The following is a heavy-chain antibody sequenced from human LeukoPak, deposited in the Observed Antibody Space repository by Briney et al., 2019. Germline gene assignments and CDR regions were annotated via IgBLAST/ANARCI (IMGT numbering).Heavy chain of an antibody. Sequence: ASVKVSCKASGYTFTSYGITWVRQAPGQGLEWMGWISAYNGGTNYAQKFQGRVTMTRDTSISTAYMELSRLRSDDTAVYYCARGLEMATIGFVDYWGQGTLVTVSS. CDR2: ISAYNGGT. V-gene: IGHV1-18*01. CDR3: ARGLEMATIGFVDY. J-gene: IGHJ4*02. CDR1: GYTFTSYG. D-gene: IGHD5-24*01.